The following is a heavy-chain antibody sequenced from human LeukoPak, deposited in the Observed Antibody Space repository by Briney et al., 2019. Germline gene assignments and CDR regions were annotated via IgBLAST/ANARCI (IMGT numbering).Heavy chain of an antibody. V-gene: IGHV1-2*02. Sequence: ASVKVSCKASGYTFTGHYMHWLRQAPEKGLEWMGWINPNNGGTNYAQKLQGRVTVTRDTSISTAYMELSRLRSDDTAVYYCAREIRKGQWPVFALNYWGQGTLVTVSS. D-gene: IGHD6-19*01. CDR3: AREIRKGQWPVFALNY. CDR1: GYTFTGHY. J-gene: IGHJ4*02. CDR2: INPNNGGT.